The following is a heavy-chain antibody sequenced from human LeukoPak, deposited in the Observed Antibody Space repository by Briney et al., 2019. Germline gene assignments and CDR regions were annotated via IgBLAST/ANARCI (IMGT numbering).Heavy chain of an antibody. CDR1: GFTFSSSA. CDR3: VKDLKLGYCSGGSCYSPGSDY. D-gene: IGHD2-15*01. J-gene: IGHJ4*02. CDR2: ICSNGGST. V-gene: IGHV3-64D*06. Sequence: PGGSLRLSCSASGFTFSSSAMHWVRQAPGKGLEYVSAICSNGGSTYYADSVKGRFTISRDNSKNTLYLQISSLRAEDTAVYYCVKDLKLGYCSGGSCYSPGSDYWGQGTLDTVSS.